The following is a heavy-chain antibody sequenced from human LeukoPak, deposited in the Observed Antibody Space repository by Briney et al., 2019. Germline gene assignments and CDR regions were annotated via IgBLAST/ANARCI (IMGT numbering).Heavy chain of an antibody. CDR2: IKQDGSET. CDR3: ARSGQLSFFSA. Sequence: GGSLRLSCAASGFMFSNHWMTWVRQAPGKGLEWVANIKQDGSETYYMDYVKGRFTISRDNAKNSLHLQMDSLRAEDTAVYYCARSGQLSFFSAWGQGTLVTVSS. J-gene: IGHJ5*02. D-gene: IGHD6-13*01. V-gene: IGHV3-7*01. CDR1: GFMFSNHW.